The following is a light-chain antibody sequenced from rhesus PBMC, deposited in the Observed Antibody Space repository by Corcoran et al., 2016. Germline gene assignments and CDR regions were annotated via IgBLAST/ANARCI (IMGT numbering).Light chain of an antibody. CDR3: QRYYSTPLT. CDR2: WAS. J-gene: IGKJ4*01. CDR1: QSLLYSSNNKNY. V-gene: IGKV4-1*01. Sequence: DIVMTQSPDSLAVSLGERVTINCKSSQSLLYSSNNKNYLAWSQQKPGQTPNRLIDWASTRESGVPKRVSGSEFGTDVTRTISGLQAEYVAVYYCQRYYSTPLTFGGGTKVEIK.